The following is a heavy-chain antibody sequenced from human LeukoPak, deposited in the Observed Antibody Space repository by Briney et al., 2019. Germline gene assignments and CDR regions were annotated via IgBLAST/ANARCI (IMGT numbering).Heavy chain of an antibody. J-gene: IGHJ4*02. Sequence: VASVKVSCKASGYTFTSYGISWLRQAPGQGLEWMGWISAYNGNTNYAQKLQGRVTMTTDTSTSTAYMELRSLRSDDTAVYYCARDPYYYDSSAFDYWGQGTLVTVSS. CDR3: ARDPYYYDSSAFDY. V-gene: IGHV1-18*01. CDR2: ISAYNGNT. CDR1: GYTFTSYG. D-gene: IGHD3-22*01.